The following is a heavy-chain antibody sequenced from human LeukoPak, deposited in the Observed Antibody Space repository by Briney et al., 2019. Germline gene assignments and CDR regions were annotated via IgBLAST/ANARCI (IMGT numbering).Heavy chain of an antibody. D-gene: IGHD2-15*01. V-gene: IGHV3-66*01. CDR3: AREEGWQLRHGMDV. J-gene: IGHJ6*02. CDR2: IYSGGST. Sequence: PGGSLRLSCAASGFTVSSNYMSWVRQAPGKGLEWVSVIYSGGSTYYADSVKGRFTISRDNSKNTLYLQMNSLRAEDTAVYYCAREEGWQLRHGMDVWGQGTTVTVSS. CDR1: GFTVSSNY.